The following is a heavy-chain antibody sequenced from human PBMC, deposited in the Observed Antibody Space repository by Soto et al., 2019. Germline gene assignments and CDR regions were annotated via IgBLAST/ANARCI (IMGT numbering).Heavy chain of an antibody. CDR3: ARATFRTVGATKFFDYYYGMDV. Sequence: GASVKVSCKASGGTFSSYAISWVRQAPGQGLEWMGGIIPIFGTANYAQKFQGRVTITADESTSTAYMELSSLRSEDTAVYYCARATFRTVGATKFFDYYYGMDVWGQGTTVTVSS. CDR2: IIPIFGTA. J-gene: IGHJ6*02. V-gene: IGHV1-69*13. CDR1: GGTFSSYA. D-gene: IGHD1-26*01.